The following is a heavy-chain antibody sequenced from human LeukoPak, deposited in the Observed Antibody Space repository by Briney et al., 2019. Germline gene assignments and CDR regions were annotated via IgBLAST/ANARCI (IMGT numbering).Heavy chain of an antibody. D-gene: IGHD2-15*01. CDR1: GYTFSSHD. J-gene: IGHJ4*02. CDR3: ARAACSGGSCYLLDY. CDR2: INPNSGGT. V-gene: IGHV1-2*02. Sequence: GASVKVSCKASGYTFSSHDIYWVRQAPGQGLEWMGWINPNSGGTNYAQKFQGRVTMTRDTSISTAYMELSRLRSDDTAVYYCARAACSGGSCYLLDYWGQGTLVTVSS.